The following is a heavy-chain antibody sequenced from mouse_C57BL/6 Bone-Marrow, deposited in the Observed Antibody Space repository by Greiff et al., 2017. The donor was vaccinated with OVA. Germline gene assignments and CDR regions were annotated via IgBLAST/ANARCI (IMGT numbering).Heavy chain of an antibody. Sequence: VQLQQPGAELVKPGASVKLSCKASGYTFTSYWMHWVKQRPGQGLEWIGMIHPNSGSTNYNEKFKSKATLTVDKSSSTAYMQLSSLTSEDSAVYYCARWGWLLRVDYWGQGTTLTVSS. J-gene: IGHJ2*01. CDR2: IHPNSGST. CDR3: ARWGWLLRVDY. V-gene: IGHV1-64*01. D-gene: IGHD2-3*01. CDR1: GYTFTSYW.